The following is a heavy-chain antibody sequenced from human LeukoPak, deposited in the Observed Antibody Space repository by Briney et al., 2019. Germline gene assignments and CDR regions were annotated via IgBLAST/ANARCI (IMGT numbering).Heavy chain of an antibody. CDR3: ARDSGVGACLFCSAFDL. CDR1: GFTFSRYG. D-gene: IGHD1-26*01. J-gene: IGHJ3*01. V-gene: IGHV3-30*03. Sequence: GGSLRLSCAASGFTFSRYGMQWVRQAPGKGLEWVAIITYDGTDKNYADSVKGRFTISRDNSKSTVYLQMNSLRAEDTAVYYCARDSGVGACLFCSAFDLWGQGTMVTVSS. CDR2: ITYDGTDK.